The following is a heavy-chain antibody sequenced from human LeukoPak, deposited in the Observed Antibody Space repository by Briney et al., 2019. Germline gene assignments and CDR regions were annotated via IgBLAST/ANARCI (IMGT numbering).Heavy chain of an antibody. CDR2: ISYDGSNK. J-gene: IGHJ3*02. CDR1: AFTFSSYG. Sequence: GRSLRLSCAASAFTFSSYGMHWVRQAPSKWLEWVAVISYDGSNKYYADSVKGRFTISRDNSKNTLYLQMNRLRAEDTAVYYCANSVIAAAGFDAFDIWGQGTMVTVSS. V-gene: IGHV3-30*18. D-gene: IGHD6-13*01. CDR3: ANSVIAAAGFDAFDI.